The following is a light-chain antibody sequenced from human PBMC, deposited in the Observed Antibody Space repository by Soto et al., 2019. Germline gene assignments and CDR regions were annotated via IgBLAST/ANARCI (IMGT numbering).Light chain of an antibody. CDR1: QSITSS. J-gene: IGKJ2*01. CDR2: AAS. Sequence: DIQMTQSPSSLSASVGDRVTITCRASQSITSSLSWYQQKPGKAPKLLIYAASSLQSGVPSRFSGSGSGTDFTLSISSLQVADFATYYCQHSYCTPPTFGQGTKLESK. V-gene: IGKV1-39*01. CDR3: QHSYCTPPT.